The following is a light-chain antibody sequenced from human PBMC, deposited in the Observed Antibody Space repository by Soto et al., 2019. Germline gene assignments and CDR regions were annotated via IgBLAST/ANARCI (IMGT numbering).Light chain of an antibody. J-gene: IGKJ1*01. Sequence: DIQLTQSPSFLSASVGDRVTITCWASQGINNYLAWYQQKPGKAPKLLIYVASTLQSGVPSRFRGSGSGTEFTLTISSLQPEDFATYYCQQLDNFPRTFGQGTTVEIK. CDR3: QQLDNFPRT. CDR1: QGINNY. CDR2: VAS. V-gene: IGKV1-9*01.